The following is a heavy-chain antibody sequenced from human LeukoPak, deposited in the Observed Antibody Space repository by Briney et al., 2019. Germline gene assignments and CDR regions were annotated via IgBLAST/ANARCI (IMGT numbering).Heavy chain of an antibody. D-gene: IGHD3-22*01. CDR3: ARGYDSSGYYKNDAFDI. J-gene: IGHJ3*02. CDR2: IYYSGST. Sequence: SETLSLTCTVSGGSISSYYWSWIRQPPGKGLEWIGYIYYSGSTNYNPSLKSRVTISVDTSKNQFSLKLSSVTAADTAVYYCARGYDSSGYYKNDAFDIWGQGTVVTVSS. V-gene: IGHV4-59*01. CDR1: GGSISSYY.